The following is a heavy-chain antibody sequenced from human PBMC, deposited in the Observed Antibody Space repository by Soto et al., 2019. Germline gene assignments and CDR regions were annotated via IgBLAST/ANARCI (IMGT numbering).Heavy chain of an antibody. CDR3: AKESLDYFDSGRFYAPAFDH. CDR2: ISFDGRDI. CDR1: GFTFSSFA. D-gene: IGHD3-10*01. J-gene: IGHJ4*02. Sequence: QVQLVESGGGVVHPGTSLRLSCVTSGFTFSSFAMDWVRQAPGKGLVWGAAISFDGRDISYRESVKGRFTISRDKFKNTVYLQMNSLRPEDTAVYYCAKESLDYFDSGRFYAPAFDHWGQGTLVTVSS. V-gene: IGHV3-30*18.